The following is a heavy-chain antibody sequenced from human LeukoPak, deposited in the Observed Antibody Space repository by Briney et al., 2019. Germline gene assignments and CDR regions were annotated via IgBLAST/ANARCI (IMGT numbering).Heavy chain of an antibody. V-gene: IGHV3-30*02. D-gene: IGHD5-12*01. J-gene: IGHJ6*03. Sequence: GGSLRLSCAASGFTFSYFGMHWVRQAPGKGLEWVAFIQYDGSNKYYADSVKGRFTISRDNFKNTLYLQMNSLRAEDTAVFYCAKGGGYEAQYYYYYMDVWGKGTTVTISS. CDR3: AKGGGYEAQYYYYYMDV. CDR1: GFTFSYFG. CDR2: IQYDGSNK.